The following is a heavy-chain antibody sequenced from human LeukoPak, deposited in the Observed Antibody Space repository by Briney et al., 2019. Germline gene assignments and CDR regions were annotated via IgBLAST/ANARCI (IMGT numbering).Heavy chain of an antibody. D-gene: IGHD5-24*01. CDR3: ARAGTVEMTPLDY. CDR1: GYTFTGYY. V-gene: IGHV1-2*04. CDR2: INPNSGGT. Sequence: GASVKVSCKASGYTFTGYYMHWVRQAPGQGLEWMGWINPNSGGTNYAQKFQGWVTMTRDTSISTAYMELSRLRSDDTAVYYCARAGTVEMTPLDYWGQGTLVIVSS. J-gene: IGHJ4*02.